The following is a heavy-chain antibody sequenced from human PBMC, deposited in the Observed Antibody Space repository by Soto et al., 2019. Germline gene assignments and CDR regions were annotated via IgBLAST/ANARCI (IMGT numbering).Heavy chain of an antibody. CDR3: ARSLTEGYCDINGCHKRPLYGLDV. V-gene: IGHV1-2*02. CDR1: GYTFTGYY. Sequence: ASVKVSCKASGYTFTGYYVHWVRQAPGQGLEWMGWINPNSGGTNYAQKFQGRVTVTRDTSTSTADMALSRLTSDDTAVYYCARSLTEGYCDINGCHKRPLYGLDVWGQGTTVTVSS. D-gene: IGHD2-2*02. CDR2: INPNSGGT. J-gene: IGHJ6*02.